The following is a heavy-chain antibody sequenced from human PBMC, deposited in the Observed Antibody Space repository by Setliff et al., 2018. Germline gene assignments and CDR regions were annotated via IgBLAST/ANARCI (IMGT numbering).Heavy chain of an antibody. CDR2: IYYSGST. D-gene: IGHD3-10*01. CDR1: GGSISSGNYY. J-gene: IGHJ6*03. CDR3: ARHKSNGSGSYPSLYMDV. V-gene: IGHV4-39*01. Sequence: SETLSLTCRVSGGSISSGNYYWGLIRQPPGKGLEWVATIYYSGSTYSNPSLKSRLIISVDAPDNQFSVKLSSGTAADTAVYYCARHKSNGSGSYPSLYMDVWGKGIMVTVS.